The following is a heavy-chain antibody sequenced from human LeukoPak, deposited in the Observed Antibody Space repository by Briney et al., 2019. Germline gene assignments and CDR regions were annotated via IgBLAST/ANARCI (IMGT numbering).Heavy chain of an antibody. Sequence: PSETLSLTCTVSGDSINSSSYFWGWIRQPPGKGLEWIGYFHNSGTSTYNPSLKSRVTISADTSKNQFSLKLNSLTTADTAVYYCTRGAGWLIDYWGQGILVTVSS. D-gene: IGHD3-16*01. CDR1: GDSINSSSYF. CDR3: TRGAGWLIDY. CDR2: FHNSGTS. V-gene: IGHV4-61*05. J-gene: IGHJ4*02.